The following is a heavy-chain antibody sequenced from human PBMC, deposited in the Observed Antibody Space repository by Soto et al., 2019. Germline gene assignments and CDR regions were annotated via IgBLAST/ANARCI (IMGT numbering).Heavy chain of an antibody. D-gene: IGHD1-26*01. CDR1: GFSLSTSGVG. CDR3: AHNIVGATQGYFDY. V-gene: IGHV2-5*02. J-gene: IGHJ4*02. CDR2: IYWDDDK. Sequence: SGPTLVNPIQTLTLTCTFSGFSLSTSGVGVGWIRQPPGKALEWLALIYWDDDKRYRPSLKSRLTITKDTSKNQVVLTMTKMDPVDKATYYCAHNIVGATQGYFDYWGQGTPVTASS.